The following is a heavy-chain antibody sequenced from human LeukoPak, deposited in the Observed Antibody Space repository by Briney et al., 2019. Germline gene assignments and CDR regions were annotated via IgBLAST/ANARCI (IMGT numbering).Heavy chain of an antibody. Sequence: SVKVSCKASGGAFSSYAISWVRQAPGQGLEWMGGIIPIFGTANYAQKFQGRVTITADESTSTAYMELSSLRSEDTAVYYCARGSCGGDCHELDYWGQGTLVTVSS. CDR3: ARGSCGGDCHELDY. CDR2: IIPIFGTA. J-gene: IGHJ4*02. CDR1: GGAFSSYA. D-gene: IGHD2-21*02. V-gene: IGHV1-69*01.